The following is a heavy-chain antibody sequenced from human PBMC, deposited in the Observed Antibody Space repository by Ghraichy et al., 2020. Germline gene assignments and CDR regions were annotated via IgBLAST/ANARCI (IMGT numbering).Heavy chain of an antibody. Sequence: SETLSLTCKVSGGVLGHYYWSWIRQSTANGVEWVDYAYHTGYTNYNPSLKSRATVSLEKSKNQVSLRLTSVTAADTAVYYCARHRLYAEREGVDVWGQGATV. CDR1: GGVLGHYY. CDR2: AYHTGYT. J-gene: IGHJ6*02. V-gene: IGHV4-59*08. CDR3: ARHRLYAEREGVDV. D-gene: IGHD2-8*01.